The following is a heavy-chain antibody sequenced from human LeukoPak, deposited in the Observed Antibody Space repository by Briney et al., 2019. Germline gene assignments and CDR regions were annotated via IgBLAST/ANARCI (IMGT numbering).Heavy chain of an antibody. CDR2: ISWNSGSI. CDR3: AKLGSNWNYSPSAFDI. Sequence: GRSLRLSCSASGFTFDDYAMHWVRQAPRKGLEWVSGISWNSGSIGYADSVKGRFTVSRDNAKNSLYLQMNSLRAEDTALYYCAKLGSNWNYSPSAFDIWGQGTMVTVSS. CDR1: GFTFDDYA. D-gene: IGHD1-7*01. J-gene: IGHJ3*02. V-gene: IGHV3-9*01.